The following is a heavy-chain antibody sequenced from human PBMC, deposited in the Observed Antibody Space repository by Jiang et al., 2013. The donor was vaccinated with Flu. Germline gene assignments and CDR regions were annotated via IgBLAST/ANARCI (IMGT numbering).Heavy chain of an antibody. CDR3: ARSETGYGMDV. J-gene: IGHJ6*02. D-gene: IGHD3-9*01. V-gene: IGHV4-30-2*01. CDR1: GGSISSGGYS. Sequence: GSGLVKPSQTLSLTCAVSGGSISSGGYSWSWIRQPPGKGLEWIGYIYQSGTTYYSPSLKSRVTISVDRSKNQFSLKLSSVTAADTAVYYCARSETGYGMDVWGQGTTVTVSS. CDR2: IYQSGTT.